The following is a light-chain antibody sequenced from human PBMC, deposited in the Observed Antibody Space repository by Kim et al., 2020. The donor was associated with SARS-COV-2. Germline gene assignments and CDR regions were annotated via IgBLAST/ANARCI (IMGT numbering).Light chain of an antibody. CDR3: SSYTSGSTL. V-gene: IGLV2-14*03. CDR2: DVS. J-gene: IGLJ3*02. Sequence: PGRAPKPMIYDVSKRPSGVSNRFSASKSDNTASLTISGLQAEDEADYYCSSYTSGSTLFGGGTKVTVL.